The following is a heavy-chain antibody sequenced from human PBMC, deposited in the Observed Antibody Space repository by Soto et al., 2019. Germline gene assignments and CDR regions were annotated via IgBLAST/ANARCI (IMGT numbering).Heavy chain of an antibody. CDR1: GYSFTSYW. V-gene: IGHV5-51*01. J-gene: IGHJ6*02. Sequence: GESLKISCKGSGYSFTSYWIGWVRQMPGKGLEWMGIIYPGDSDTRYSPSFQGQVTISADKSISTAYLQWSSLKASDTAMYYCARQRDSSSFPDYYYSYGMDVWGQGTTVTV. CDR3: ARQRDSSSFPDYYYSYGMDV. CDR2: IYPGDSDT. D-gene: IGHD6-6*01.